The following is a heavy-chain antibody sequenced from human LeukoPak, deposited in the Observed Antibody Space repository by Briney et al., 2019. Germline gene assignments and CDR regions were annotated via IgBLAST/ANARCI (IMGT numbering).Heavy chain of an antibody. J-gene: IGHJ4*02. CDR3: GREIKILGVCARDY. Sequence: GGSLRLSCAASGFSFRNYGMHWVRQAPGKGLEWVAVIWYDGSNTYYADSVKGRFTISRDNPKNTLYLQMNSLRAEDTAVYYWGREIKILGVCARDYWGQGTLVTVSS. D-gene: IGHD3-3*01. CDR2: IWYDGSNT. CDR1: GFSFRNYG. V-gene: IGHV3-33*01.